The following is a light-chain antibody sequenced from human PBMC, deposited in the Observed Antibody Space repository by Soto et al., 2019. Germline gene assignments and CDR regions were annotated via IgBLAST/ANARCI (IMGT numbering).Light chain of an antibody. CDR2: GAS. CDR1: QSVSSN. J-gene: IGKJ4*01. CDR3: QQYGSSFT. V-gene: IGKV3-15*01. Sequence: EIVMTQSPATLSVSPGERATLSCRASQSVSSNLAWYQQKPGQAPRLLIYGASTRATGIPARFSGSGSGTEFTLTISSLQSEDFAVYYCQQYGSSFTFGGGTKVDIK.